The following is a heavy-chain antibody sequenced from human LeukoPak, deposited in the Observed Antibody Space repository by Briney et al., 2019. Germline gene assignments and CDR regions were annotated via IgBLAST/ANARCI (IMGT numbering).Heavy chain of an antibody. V-gene: IGHV3-7*05. D-gene: IGHD6-19*01. CDR3: ATSAVAGRPYYFDF. J-gene: IGHJ4*02. CDR2: IKQDGSDK. CDR1: GFTFSNYW. Sequence: AGGSLRLSCAASGFTFSNYWMSWVRQAPGKGLEWVANIKQDGSDKYYVDSVKGRFTISRDNAKNSLYLQMNSLRAEDTAVYYCATSAVAGRPYYFDFWGQGTLVTVSS.